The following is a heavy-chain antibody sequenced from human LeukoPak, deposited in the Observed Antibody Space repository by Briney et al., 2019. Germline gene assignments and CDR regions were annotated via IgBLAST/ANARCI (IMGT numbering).Heavy chain of an antibody. J-gene: IGHJ4*02. Sequence: ASVRVSCKASGYTFTGYYMHWVRQAPGQGLEWMGWINPNSGGTNYAQKFQGRVTMTRDTSISTAYMELSRLRSDDTAVYYCAREGAYYYDSSGYYNWGQGTLVTVSS. D-gene: IGHD3-22*01. CDR1: GYTFTGYY. CDR2: INPNSGGT. V-gene: IGHV1-2*02. CDR3: AREGAYYYDSSGYYN.